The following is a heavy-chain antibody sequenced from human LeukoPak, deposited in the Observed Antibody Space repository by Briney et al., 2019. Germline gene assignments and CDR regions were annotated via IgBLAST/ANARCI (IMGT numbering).Heavy chain of an antibody. CDR2: ISYDGGNK. D-gene: IGHD3-3*01. CDR3: ARDYSALDLLFD. V-gene: IGHV3-30*04. J-gene: IGHJ4*02. Sequence: PGGSLRLSCAASGFTFSSYAMHWVRQAPGKGLEWVAVISYDGGNKYYADSVKGRFTISRDNSKNTLYLQMNSLRAEDTAVYYCARDYSALDLLFDWGQGTLVTVSS. CDR1: GFTFSSYA.